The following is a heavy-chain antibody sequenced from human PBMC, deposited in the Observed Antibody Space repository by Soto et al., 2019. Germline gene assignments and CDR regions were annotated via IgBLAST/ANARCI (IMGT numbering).Heavy chain of an antibody. Sequence: PSETLSLTCTVSGGSISSSYWSWIRQPPGKGLEWLAYIYDDGSANYNPSLNSRLTISLDTSKNQFSLRLTSVSAADTAMYYCARDRSNSPDYFDYWGQGTLVTVSS. D-gene: IGHD6-6*01. J-gene: IGHJ4*02. CDR1: GGSISSSY. V-gene: IGHV4-59*12. CDR2: IYDDGSA. CDR3: ARDRSNSPDYFDY.